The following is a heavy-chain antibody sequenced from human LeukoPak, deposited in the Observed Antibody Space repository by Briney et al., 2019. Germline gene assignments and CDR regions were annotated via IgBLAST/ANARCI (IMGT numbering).Heavy chain of an antibody. D-gene: IGHD1-7*01. CDR2: MIISGGST. J-gene: IGHJ4*02. Sequence: QPGGSLRLSCEASGFTFSSYAMTWVRQVPGKGLEWVSSMIISGGSTYYADSVKGRFTISRDNSKNTLYLQMNSLRVEDTALYYCARETKIDYWGQGALVTVSS. CDR1: GFTFSSYA. CDR3: ARETKIDY. V-gene: IGHV3-23*01.